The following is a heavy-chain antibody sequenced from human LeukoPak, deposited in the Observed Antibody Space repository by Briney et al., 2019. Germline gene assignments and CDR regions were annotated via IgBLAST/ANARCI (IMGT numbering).Heavy chain of an antibody. Sequence: GGSLRLSCVGSGFTFSKCAMSWVRQAPGKGLEWVSAISGSGGSTYYADSVKGRFTISRDNSKNTLYLQMNSLRAEDTAVYYCAKGPTDYDYVWGSYRWDYWGQGTLVTVSS. V-gene: IGHV3-23*01. J-gene: IGHJ4*02. CDR3: AKGPTDYDYVWGSYRWDY. D-gene: IGHD3-16*02. CDR2: ISGSGGST. CDR1: GFTFSKCA.